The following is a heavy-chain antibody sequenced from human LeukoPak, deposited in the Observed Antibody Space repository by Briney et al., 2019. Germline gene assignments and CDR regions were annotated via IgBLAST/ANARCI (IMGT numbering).Heavy chain of an antibody. J-gene: IGHJ4*02. Sequence: GGSLRLSCAASAFTFSNYGMHWVRQAPGKGLDWVAFIHYDGSNKYYADSVKGRFTISRDDSKNTLYLQMNSLRAEDTAVYYCAKRGVASAFYIDYWGQGTLVTVSS. D-gene: IGHD2-15*01. CDR3: AKRGVASAFYIDY. CDR2: IHYDGSNK. CDR1: AFTFSNYG. V-gene: IGHV3-30*02.